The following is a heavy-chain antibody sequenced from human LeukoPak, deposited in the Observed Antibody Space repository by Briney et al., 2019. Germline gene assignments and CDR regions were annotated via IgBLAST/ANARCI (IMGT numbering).Heavy chain of an antibody. CDR3: ARQRPARITMVRGVAYYYYYGMDV. CDR1: GFTFSSYE. V-gene: IGHV3-48*03. J-gene: IGHJ6*04. CDR2: ISSSGSTI. D-gene: IGHD3-10*01. Sequence: GGSLRLSCAASGFTFSSYEMNWVRQAPGKGLEWVSYISSSGSTIYYADSVKGRFTISRDNAKNSLYQQMNSLRAEDTAVYYCARQRPARITMVRGVAYYYYYGMDVWGKGTTVTVSS.